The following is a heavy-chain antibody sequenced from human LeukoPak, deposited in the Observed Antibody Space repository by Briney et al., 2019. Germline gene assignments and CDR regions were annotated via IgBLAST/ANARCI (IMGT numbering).Heavy chain of an antibody. CDR2: INPNSGGT. V-gene: IGHV1-2*02. D-gene: IGHD2-21*02. CDR1: GYTFTGYY. CDR3: ASPKYGDFYFDY. J-gene: IGHJ4*02. Sequence: ASVKVSCKASGYTFTGYYMHWVRQAPGQGLEWMGWINPNSGGTNYAQKFAGRVTMTRDTSISTVFMELRRLRSDDTAVCYCASPKYGDFYFDYWGQGTLVTVSS.